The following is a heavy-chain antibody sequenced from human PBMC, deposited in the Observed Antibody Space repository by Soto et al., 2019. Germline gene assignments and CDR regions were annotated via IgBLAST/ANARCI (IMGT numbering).Heavy chain of an antibody. Sequence: SETLSLTCAVYGGSFSGYYWSWIRQPPGKGLEWIGEINHSGSTNYNPSLKSRVTISVDTSKNQFSLKLSSVTAADTAVYYCASIPYYDILTGVYYYYGMDVWGQGTTVT. CDR1: GGSFSGYY. J-gene: IGHJ6*02. CDR2: INHSGST. V-gene: IGHV4-34*01. CDR3: ASIPYYDILTGVYYYYGMDV. D-gene: IGHD3-9*01.